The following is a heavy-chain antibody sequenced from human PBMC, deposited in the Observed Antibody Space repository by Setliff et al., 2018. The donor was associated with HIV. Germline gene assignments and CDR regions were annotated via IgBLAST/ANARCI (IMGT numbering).Heavy chain of an antibody. CDR1: GYTFTGYY. J-gene: IGHJ4*02. CDR2: INPNSGGT. CDR3: ARGMDYYDTSGYYQYYFDY. Sequence: ASVKVSCKASGYTFTGYYMHWVRQAPGQGLEWMGWINPNSGGTTYAQKFQGWITMTRDTSISTAYMELSRLRSDDTAVYYCARGMDYYDTSGYYQYYFDYWGQGTLVTVSS. D-gene: IGHD3-22*01. V-gene: IGHV1-2*04.